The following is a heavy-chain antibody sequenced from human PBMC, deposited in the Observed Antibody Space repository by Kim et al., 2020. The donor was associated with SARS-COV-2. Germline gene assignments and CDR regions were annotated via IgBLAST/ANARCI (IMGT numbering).Heavy chain of an antibody. Sequence: GGSLRLSCAASGFTFSSYSMNWVRQAPGKGLEWVSSISSSSSYIYYADSVKGRFTISRDNAKNSLYLQMNSLRAEDTAVYYCARFRTYYDILTGPNSWGYYYGMDVWGQGTTVTVSS. V-gene: IGHV3-21*01. CDR3: ARFRTYYDILTGPNSWGYYYGMDV. CDR1: GFTFSSYS. D-gene: IGHD3-9*01. CDR2: ISSSSSYI. J-gene: IGHJ6*02.